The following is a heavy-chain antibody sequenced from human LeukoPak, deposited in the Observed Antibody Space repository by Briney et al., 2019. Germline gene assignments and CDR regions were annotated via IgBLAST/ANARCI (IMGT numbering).Heavy chain of an antibody. Sequence: PGGSLRLSCAASGFTFSSYEMNWVRQAPGKGLEWVSYISSSGSTIYYADSVKGRFTISRDNVKESLYLQMTSLRVEDTAIYYCARGGEGDLNFDYWGHGTLVTVSS. V-gene: IGHV3-48*03. D-gene: IGHD3-16*01. CDR2: ISSSGSTI. CDR1: GFTFSSYE. J-gene: IGHJ4*01. CDR3: ARGGEGDLNFDY.